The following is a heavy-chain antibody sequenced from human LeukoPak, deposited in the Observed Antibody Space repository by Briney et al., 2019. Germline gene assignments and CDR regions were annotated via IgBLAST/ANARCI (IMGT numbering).Heavy chain of an antibody. Sequence: SETLSLTCTVSGASITTGAYYWTYIRQSPGKDLEWIGYIYHGGGTYYNPSLRSRVTISVDTSKNQFSLKLSSVTATDTAVYYCHFKYCSSSTCFYYFDYWGQGTLVTVSS. J-gene: IGHJ4*02. V-gene: IGHV4-30-2*05. CDR3: HFKYCSSSTCFYYFDY. D-gene: IGHD2-2*01. CDR2: IYHGGGT. CDR1: GASITTGAYY.